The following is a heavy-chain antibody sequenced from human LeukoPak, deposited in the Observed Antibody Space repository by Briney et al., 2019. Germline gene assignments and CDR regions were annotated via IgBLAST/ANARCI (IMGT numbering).Heavy chain of an antibody. CDR1: GFTFRSYW. Sequence: SGGSLRLSCAACGFTFRSYWMHWVRHARGKALVWVSRINNDGSSTSYADSVKGRFTISRDNAKNTLYLQMNSLRAEDTAVYYCARVDWLLLYYFDYWGQGTLVTVSS. V-gene: IGHV3-74*01. J-gene: IGHJ4*02. CDR2: INNDGSST. D-gene: IGHD3-9*01. CDR3: ARVDWLLLYYFDY.